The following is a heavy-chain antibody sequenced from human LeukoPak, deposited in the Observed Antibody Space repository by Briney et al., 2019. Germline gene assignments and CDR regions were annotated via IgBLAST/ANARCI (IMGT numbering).Heavy chain of an antibody. CDR1: GGSFSGYY. CDR2: INHSGST. CDR3: ASGRRDY. V-gene: IGHV4-34*01. Sequence: PSETLSLTCAVYGGSFSGYYWSWIRQPPGKGLEWIGEINHSGSTNYNPSLKSRVTISVDTSKNQFSLKLSSVTAAGTAVYYCASGRRDYWGQGTLVTVSS. J-gene: IGHJ4*02.